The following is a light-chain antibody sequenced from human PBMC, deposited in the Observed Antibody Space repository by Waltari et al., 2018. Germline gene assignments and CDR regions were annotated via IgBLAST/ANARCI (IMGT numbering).Light chain of an antibody. CDR1: TSDVGNYNL. Sequence: QSALTQPASVSGSPGQSITISCTGTTSDVGNYNLVSWYQQVPGRAPKLMIYENIRRPSDISHRFSGSKSGNTASLTISGLQAEDEADYYCCSFASSRTGVFGGGTKLTVL. J-gene: IGLJ3*02. V-gene: IGLV2-23*01. CDR3: CSFASSRTGV. CDR2: ENI.